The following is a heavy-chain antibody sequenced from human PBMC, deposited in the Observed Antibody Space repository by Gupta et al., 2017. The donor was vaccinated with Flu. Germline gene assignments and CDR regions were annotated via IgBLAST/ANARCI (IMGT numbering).Heavy chain of an antibody. Sequence: TWVRQAPGKGLEWVSSIIGGGDTTYYADSVKGRFTISRDNPRNMVFLQMNSLRAEDTAVYYCARDAKLGPNFWGQGTLVTVSS. J-gene: IGHJ4*02. CDR3: ARDAKLGPNF. CDR2: IIGGGDTT. V-gene: IGHV3-23*01. D-gene: IGHD1-7*01.